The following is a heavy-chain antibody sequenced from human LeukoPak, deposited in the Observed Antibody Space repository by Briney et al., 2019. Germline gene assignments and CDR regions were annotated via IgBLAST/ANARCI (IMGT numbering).Heavy chain of an antibody. CDR1: GGTFSSYA. V-gene: IGHV1-69*05. J-gene: IGHJ5*02. CDR3: ARDLSSSSGDWFDP. CDR2: IIPIFGTA. D-gene: IGHD6-13*01. Sequence: GASVKVSCKASGGTFSSYAISWVRQAPGQGLEWMGGIIPIFGTANYAQKFQGRVTITTDESTSTAYMELSSLRSEDTAVYYCARDLSSSSGDWFDPWGQGTLVTVSS.